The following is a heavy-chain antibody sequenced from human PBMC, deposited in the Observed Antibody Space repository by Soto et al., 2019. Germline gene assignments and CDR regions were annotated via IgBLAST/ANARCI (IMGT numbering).Heavy chain of an antibody. CDR2: INHSGST. D-gene: IGHD3-9*01. Sequence: SETLSLTCAVYGGSFSGYYWSWIRQPPGKGLEWIGEINHSGSTNYNPSLKSRVTISVDTSKNQFSLKLSSVTAADTAVYYCARGGPRYFDGPFGRYFDYWGQGTLVTVSS. J-gene: IGHJ4*02. CDR3: ARGGPRYFDGPFGRYFDY. V-gene: IGHV4-34*01. CDR1: GGSFSGYY.